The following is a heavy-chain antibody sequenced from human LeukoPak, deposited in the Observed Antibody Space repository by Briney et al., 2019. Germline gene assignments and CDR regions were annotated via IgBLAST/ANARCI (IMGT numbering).Heavy chain of an antibody. V-gene: IGHV1-2*02. CDR2: INPNSGGT. D-gene: IGHD3-22*01. J-gene: IGHJ4*02. CDR3: ARDPTGAAYYDSSGYLYFDY. CDR1: GYTFTSYA. Sequence: ASVKVSCKASGYTFTSYAMNWVRQAPGQGLEWMGWINPNSGGTNYAQKFQGRVTVTRDTSISTAYMELSRLRSDDTAVYYCARDPTGAAYYDSSGYLYFDYWGQGTLVTVSS.